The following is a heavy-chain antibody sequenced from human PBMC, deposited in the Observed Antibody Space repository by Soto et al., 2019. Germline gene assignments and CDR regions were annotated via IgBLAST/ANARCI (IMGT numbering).Heavy chain of an antibody. V-gene: IGHV1-69*13. CDR1: GGTFSSYA. CDR3: ARAEVPRVAVRGVIITSNYYYYYYGMDV. CDR2: IIPIFGTA. J-gene: IGHJ6*02. Sequence: SVKVSCKASGGTFSSYAISWVRQAPGQGLEWMGGIIPIFGTANYAQKFQGRVTTTADESTSTAYMELSSLRSEDTAVYYCARAEVPRVAVRGVIITSNYYYYYYGMDVWGQGTLVTVSS. D-gene: IGHD3-10*01.